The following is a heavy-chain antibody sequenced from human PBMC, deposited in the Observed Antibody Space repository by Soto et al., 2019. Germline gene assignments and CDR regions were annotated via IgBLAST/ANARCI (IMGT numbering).Heavy chain of an antibody. V-gene: IGHV4-34*01. CDR3: ARGPRITIFGVVIIPAWFDP. D-gene: IGHD3-3*01. CDR1: GGSFSGYY. CDR2: INHSGST. Sequence: SETLSLTCAAYGGSFSGYYWSWIRQPPGKGLEWIGEINHSGSTNYNPSLKSRVTISVDTSKNQFSLKLSSVTAADTAVYYCARGPRITIFGVVIIPAWFDPWGQGTLVIVSA. J-gene: IGHJ5*02.